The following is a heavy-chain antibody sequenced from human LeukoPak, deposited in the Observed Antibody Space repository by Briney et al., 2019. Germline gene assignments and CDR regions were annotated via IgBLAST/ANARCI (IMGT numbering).Heavy chain of an antibody. CDR2: MNPNSGNT. V-gene: IGHV1-8*01. J-gene: IGHJ5*02. CDR1: GNTFTSYD. D-gene: IGHD3-9*01. CDR3: ARGPSHYDILTGYHYDP. Sequence: ASVKVSCKASGNTFTSYDINWVRQATGQGLEWMGWMNPNSGNTGYAQKFQGRVTMTRNTSISTAYMELSSLRSEDTAVYYCARGPSHYDILTGYHYDPWGQGTLVTVSS.